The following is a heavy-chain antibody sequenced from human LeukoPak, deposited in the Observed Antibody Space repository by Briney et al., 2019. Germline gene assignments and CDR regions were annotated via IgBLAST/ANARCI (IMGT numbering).Heavy chain of an antibody. CDR1: GYTFTDYY. Sequence: ASVKVSCKASGYTFTDYYMHWVRQAPGQGLEWMGWINPNSGGTNYAQKFQGRVTMTRDTSISTAYMELSRLRSDDTAVYYCARGNVLLWSGELSPQNYGMDVWGQGTTVTVSS. CDR3: ARGNVLLWSGELSPQNYGMDV. CDR2: INPNSGGT. V-gene: IGHV1-2*02. D-gene: IGHD3-10*01. J-gene: IGHJ6*02.